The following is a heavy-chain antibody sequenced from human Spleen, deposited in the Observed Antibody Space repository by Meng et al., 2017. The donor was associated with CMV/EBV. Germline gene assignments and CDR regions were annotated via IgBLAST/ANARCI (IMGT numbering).Heavy chain of an antibody. CDR1: GYTFTNYG. CDR3: ARDTLNWNFDY. Sequence: ASVQVSCKASGYTFTNYGITWVRQAPEHGLEWMGWISAYNGNTNYAQKLQDRVTMTTDTSTSTAYMNLRSLRSDDTAMYYCARDTLNWNFDYWGQGTPVTVSS. D-gene: IGHD1-1*01. V-gene: IGHV1-18*01. CDR2: ISAYNGNT. J-gene: IGHJ4*02.